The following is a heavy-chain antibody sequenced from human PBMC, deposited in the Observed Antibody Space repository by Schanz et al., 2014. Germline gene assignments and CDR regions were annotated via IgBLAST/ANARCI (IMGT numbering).Heavy chain of an antibody. J-gene: IGHJ4*02. CDR3: ARAHGNNWYGKGLDY. CDR1: GFTFRDYY. CDR2: ISGSGGST. V-gene: IGHV3-23*04. Sequence: VQLVESGGGVVQFGRSLRLSCAASGFTFRDYYMSWIRQAPGKGLEWVSAISGSGGSTYYADSVKGRFTISRDNSKNTLYLQMNSLRADDTAVYFCARAHGNNWYGKGLDYWGQGTQVTVSS. D-gene: IGHD1-1*01.